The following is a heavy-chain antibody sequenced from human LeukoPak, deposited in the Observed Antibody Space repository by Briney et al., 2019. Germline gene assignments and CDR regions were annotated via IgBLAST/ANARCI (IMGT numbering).Heavy chain of an antibody. Sequence: GGSLRLSCAASGFTFSTFAMIWVRQPPGKGLEWVSYISSRGRNIYYADSVKGRFTISRDNAKNSLYLQIDSLRAEDTAVYYCARGGGAAATHLLDYWGQGTLVTVSS. D-gene: IGHD6-13*01. CDR2: ISSRGRNI. V-gene: IGHV3-48*03. CDR1: GFTFSTFA. J-gene: IGHJ4*02. CDR3: ARGGGAAATHLLDY.